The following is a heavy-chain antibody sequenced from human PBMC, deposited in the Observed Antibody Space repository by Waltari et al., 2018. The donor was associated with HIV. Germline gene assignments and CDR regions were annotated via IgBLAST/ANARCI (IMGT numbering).Heavy chain of an antibody. CDR3: ARRIAAGGTQYFEY. CDR2: ISSSSSPT. CDR1: GFTFSSSS. D-gene: IGHD6-13*01. J-gene: IGHJ4*02. V-gene: IGHV3-48*02. Sequence: EVQLVESGGNLVQPGGSLRLSCAASGFTFSSSSMNWVRQAPGKGLEWVSYISSSSSPTYYADSVRGRFTISRDNAKNSLYLQMNSLRDEDTAVYYCARRIAAGGTQYFEYWGQGTLVTVSS.